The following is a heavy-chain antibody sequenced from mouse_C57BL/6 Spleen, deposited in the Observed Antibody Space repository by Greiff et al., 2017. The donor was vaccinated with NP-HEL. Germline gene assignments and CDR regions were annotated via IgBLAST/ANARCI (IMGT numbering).Heavy chain of an antibody. V-gene: IGHV2-2*01. CDR1: GFSLTSYG. CDR2: IWSGGST. D-gene: IGHD2-4*01. Sequence: QVQLKESGPGLVQPSQSLSITCTVSGFSLTSYGVHWVRQSPGKGLEWLGVIWSGGSTDYNAAFISRLSISKDNSTSQVFFQMNSLQADDTAIYYCARSRDDYDGFDYWGQGTTLTVSS. J-gene: IGHJ2*01. CDR3: ARSRDDYDGFDY.